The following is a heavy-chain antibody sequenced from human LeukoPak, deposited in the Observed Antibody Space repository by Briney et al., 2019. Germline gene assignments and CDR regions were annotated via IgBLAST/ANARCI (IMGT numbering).Heavy chain of an antibody. D-gene: IGHD6-19*01. CDR2: INAGTGYT. CDR3: AKDLMDTSAWYGAFDI. J-gene: IGHJ3*02. CDR1: GYTFTNYV. Sequence: ASVTDSCKASGYTFTNYVMHWVRQAPGQRREWMGWINAGTGYTKYSQNSQGRVTFSRDESASTAYMELSSLRSEDTAVYYCAKDLMDTSAWYGAFDIWGQGTMVTVSS. V-gene: IGHV1-3*01.